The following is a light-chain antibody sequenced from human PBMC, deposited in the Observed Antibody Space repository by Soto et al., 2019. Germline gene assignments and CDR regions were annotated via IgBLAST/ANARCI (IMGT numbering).Light chain of an antibody. Sequence: EIVMTQSPATLSVSPGERATLSCRASQSVSIDLAWYQQTPGQAPRLLIYRASERATGVPDRFSGSGSGTDFTLTISRLEPEDFAVYYCQQYGSSGTFGQGTKVDIK. J-gene: IGKJ1*01. V-gene: IGKV3-20*01. CDR3: QQYGSSGT. CDR2: RAS. CDR1: QSVSID.